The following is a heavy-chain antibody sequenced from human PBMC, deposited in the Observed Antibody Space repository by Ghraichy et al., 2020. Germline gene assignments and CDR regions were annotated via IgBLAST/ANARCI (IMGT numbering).Heavy chain of an antibody. CDR2: IYYSGST. D-gene: IGHD3-22*01. CDR1: GGSISSYY. J-gene: IGHJ4*02. V-gene: IGHV4-59*01. CDR3: ARRIDSSGYYSYFDY. Sequence: SETLSLTCTVSGGSISSYYWSWIRQPPWKGLEWIGYIYYSGSTNYNPSLKSRVTISVDTSKNQFSLKLSSVTAADTAVYYCARRIDSSGYYSYFDYWGQGTLFTVSS.